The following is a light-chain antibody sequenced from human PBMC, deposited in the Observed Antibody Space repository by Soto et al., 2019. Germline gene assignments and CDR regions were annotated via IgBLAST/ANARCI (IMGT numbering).Light chain of an antibody. J-gene: IGKJ4*01. Sequence: EIVLTQSPGTLSLSPGERATLSCRASQSVGSSSVAWYQQKPGQAPRLLIDEASNRATGIPARFSGSGSGADFTLTISSLEPEDFALYYCQQHINWPLTFGGGTKVDIK. CDR1: QSVGSSS. CDR3: QQHINWPLT. V-gene: IGKV3-11*01. CDR2: EAS.